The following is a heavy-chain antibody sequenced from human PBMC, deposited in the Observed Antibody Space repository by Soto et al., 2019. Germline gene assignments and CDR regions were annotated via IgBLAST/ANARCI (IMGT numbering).Heavy chain of an antibody. CDR1: GYTFTSYG. Sequence: ASVKVSCKASGYTFTSYGISWVRQAPGQGLEWMGWISAYNGNTNYAQKLQGRVTMTTDTSTSTAYMELRSLRSDDTAVYYCARRTGPIPYYYYYMDVWGKGTTVTVSS. D-gene: IGHD7-27*01. CDR2: ISAYNGNT. J-gene: IGHJ6*03. V-gene: IGHV1-18*01. CDR3: ARRTGPIPYYYYYMDV.